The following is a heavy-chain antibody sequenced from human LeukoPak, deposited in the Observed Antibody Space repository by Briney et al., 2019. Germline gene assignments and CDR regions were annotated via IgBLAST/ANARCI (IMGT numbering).Heavy chain of an antibody. Sequence: GGSLRLSCAASGFTFSSYSMNWVRQAPGKGLEWVSSISSSSSYIYYADSVKGRFTISRDNAKNSLYLQMNSLRAEDTAVYYCARVYDYDSSGYPYYYYYMDVWGKGTTVTVSS. CDR3: ARVYDYDSSGYPYYYYYMDV. CDR2: ISSSSSYI. J-gene: IGHJ6*03. V-gene: IGHV3-21*01. D-gene: IGHD3-22*01. CDR1: GFTFSSYS.